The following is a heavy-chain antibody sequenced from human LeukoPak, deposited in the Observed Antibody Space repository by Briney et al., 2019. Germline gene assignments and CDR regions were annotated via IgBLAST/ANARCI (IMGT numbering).Heavy chain of an antibody. D-gene: IGHD3-22*01. J-gene: IGHJ4*02. V-gene: IGHV3-7*03. Sequence: GGSLRLSCAASGFTFSRYWTSWVRQAPGKGLEWVANIKQDGSEKYYVDSVKGRFTISRDNAKNSLYLQMNSLRAEDTAVYYCARDPPGYYDSSGYYDYWGQGTLVTVSS. CDR3: ARDPPGYYDSSGYYDY. CDR1: GFTFSRYW. CDR2: IKQDGSEK.